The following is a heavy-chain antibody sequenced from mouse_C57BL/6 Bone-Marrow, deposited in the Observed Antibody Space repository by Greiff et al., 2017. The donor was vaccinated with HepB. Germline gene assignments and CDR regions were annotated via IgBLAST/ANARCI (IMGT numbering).Heavy chain of an antibody. D-gene: IGHD2-1*01. V-gene: IGHV1-64*01. CDR1: GYTFTSYW. CDR2: IHPNSGST. Sequence: VQLQQPGAELVKPGASVKLSCKASGYTFTSYWMHWVKQRPGQGLEWIGMIHPNSGSTNYNEKFKSKATLTVDKSSSTAYMQLSSLTSEDSAVYYCARLDYGNYSWFAYWGQGTLVTVSA. J-gene: IGHJ3*01. CDR3: ARLDYGNYSWFAY.